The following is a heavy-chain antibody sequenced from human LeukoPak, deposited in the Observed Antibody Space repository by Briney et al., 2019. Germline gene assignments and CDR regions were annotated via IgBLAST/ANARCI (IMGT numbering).Heavy chain of an antibody. CDR2: ISAYNGNT. J-gene: IGHJ4*02. CDR3: ARGLSIYCSSTSCPDFDY. V-gene: IGHV1-18*01. CDR1: GYTFTSYG. Sequence: ASVKVSCKASGYTFTSYGISWVRQAPGQGLEWMGWISAYNGNTNYAQKLQGRVTMTTDTSTSTAYMELRSLRSEDTAVYYCARGLSIYCSSTSCPDFDYWGQGTLVTVSS. D-gene: IGHD2-2*01.